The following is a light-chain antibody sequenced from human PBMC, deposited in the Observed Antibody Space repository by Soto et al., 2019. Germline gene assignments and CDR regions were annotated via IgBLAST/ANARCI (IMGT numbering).Light chain of an antibody. CDR1: QSISKY. V-gene: IGKV1-39*01. Sequence: DIQMTQSPSSVSASVGDRVTITCRASQSISKYLNWYQQKPGRAPKLVIFAASSLQSGVSSRFSGSGSGTYFTLTISSLQLEDFATYYCQQGYSSPRVTFGPGTKVDIK. CDR3: QQGYSSPRVT. CDR2: AAS. J-gene: IGKJ3*01.